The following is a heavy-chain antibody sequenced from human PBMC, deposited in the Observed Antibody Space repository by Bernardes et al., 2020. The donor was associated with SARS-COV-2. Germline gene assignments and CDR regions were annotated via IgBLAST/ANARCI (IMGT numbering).Heavy chain of an antibody. CDR1: GFTFSNYG. D-gene: IGHD5-18*01. Sequence: GGSLSLSCAASGFTFSNYGMHWVRQAPGKGLEWEAIISYDGTNKYISDSVKGRFTISRDNSKNTVYLEMSSLRVEDTAVYYCAKGALVTNPYGYGLADYWGQGSLVTVSS. CDR2: ISYDGTNK. J-gene: IGHJ4*02. CDR3: AKGALVTNPYGYGLADY. V-gene: IGHV3-30*18.